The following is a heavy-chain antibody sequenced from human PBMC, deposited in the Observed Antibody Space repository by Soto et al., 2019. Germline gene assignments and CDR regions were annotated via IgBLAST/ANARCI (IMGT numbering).Heavy chain of an antibody. CDR2: ISAHNGDT. CDR1: GYSFATYG. D-gene: IGHD3-22*01. V-gene: IGHV1-18*04. J-gene: IGHJ4*02. Sequence: GASVKVSCKASGYSFATYGFSWVRQAPGQGLECVGWISAHNGDTHYSQEFQGRVTLTTDTSTNTGYMELRSLTSDDTAVYFCATEPIYYNDGSGYYPLGHWGQGTLVTVLL. CDR3: ATEPIYYNDGSGYYPLGH.